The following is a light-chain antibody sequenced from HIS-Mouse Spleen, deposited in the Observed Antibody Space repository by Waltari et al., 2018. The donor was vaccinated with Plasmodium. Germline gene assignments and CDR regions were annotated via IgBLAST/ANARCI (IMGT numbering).Light chain of an antibody. CDR1: SSDVGGYNY. J-gene: IGLJ2*01. CDR2: DFS. CDR3: CSYAGSYTLV. V-gene: IGLV2-11*01. Sequence: QSALTQPRSVSGSPGQSVTISCTGTSSDVGGYNYVSWYQQHPGKAPQLLIYDFSKRPSGVPDRFSGSKSGNTASLTISGLQAEDEAYYYCCSYAGSYTLVFGGGTKLTVL.